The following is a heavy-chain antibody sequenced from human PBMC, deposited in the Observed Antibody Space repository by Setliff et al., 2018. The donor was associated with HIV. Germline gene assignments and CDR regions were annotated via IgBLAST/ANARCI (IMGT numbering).Heavy chain of an antibody. D-gene: IGHD3-9*01. CDR3: ARAIVKTGYHTKFRVFDY. Sequence: PSETLSLTCAVYGGSLNDYSWNWIRQSPGKGLEWIGEVNLPKTLNYNPSLESRITISVDTSKKQFSLDLSSVTAADTAVYFCARAIVKTGYHTKFRVFDYWGQGTRVTVSS. CDR1: GGSLNDYS. V-gene: IGHV4-34*01. CDR2: VNLPKTL. J-gene: IGHJ4*02.